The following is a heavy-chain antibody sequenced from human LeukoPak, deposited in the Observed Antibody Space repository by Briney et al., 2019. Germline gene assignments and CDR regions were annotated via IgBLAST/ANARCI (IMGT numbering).Heavy chain of an antibody. CDR1: GYTFTGYY. V-gene: IGHV1-69*06. CDR3: ARDGSYSSSWYNYWYFDL. J-gene: IGHJ2*01. Sequence: APVKVSCKASGYTFTGYYMHWVRQAPGQGLEWMGGIIPIFGTANYAQKFQGRVTITADKSTSTAYMELSSLRSEDTAVYYCARDGSYSSSWYNYWYFDLWGRGTLVTVSS. D-gene: IGHD6-13*01. CDR2: IIPIFGTA.